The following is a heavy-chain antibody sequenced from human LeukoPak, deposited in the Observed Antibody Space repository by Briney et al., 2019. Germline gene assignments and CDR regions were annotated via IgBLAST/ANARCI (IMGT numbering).Heavy chain of an antibody. D-gene: IGHD6-19*01. CDR2: ISAYNGNT. J-gene: IGHJ6*02. V-gene: IGHV1-18*01. CDR3: AREGDSSGWYIMRYYYYGMDV. CDR1: GYTFTIYG. Sequence: ASVNVSCKASGYTFTIYGISWVRQAPGQGLEWMGWISAYNGNTNYAQKLQGRVTMTTDTSTSTAYMELRSLRSDDTAVYYCAREGDSSGWYIMRYYYYGMDVWGQGTTVTVSS.